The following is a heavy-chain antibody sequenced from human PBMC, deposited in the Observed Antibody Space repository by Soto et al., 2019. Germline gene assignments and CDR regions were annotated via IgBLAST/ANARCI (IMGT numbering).Heavy chain of an antibody. D-gene: IGHD3-3*01. J-gene: IGHJ4*02. Sequence: EVQLVESGGGLVQPGRSLRLSCAASGFTFDDYAMHWVRQAPGKGLEWVSGISWNSGSIGYADSVKGRFTISRDNAKNSLYLQMNSLRAEDTALYYCAKAVSSYYDFWSGYWGPFDYWGQGTLVTVSS. CDR3: AKAVSSYYDFWSGYWGPFDY. CDR2: ISWNSGSI. V-gene: IGHV3-9*01. CDR1: GFTFDDYA.